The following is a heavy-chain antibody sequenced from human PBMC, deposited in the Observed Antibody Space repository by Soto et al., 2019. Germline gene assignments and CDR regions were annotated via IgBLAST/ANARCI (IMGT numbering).Heavy chain of an antibody. J-gene: IGHJ6*02. CDR3: AALRSMVRGVIHPAIGYYYGMDV. Sequence: ASVKVSCKASGYSFSSYAISWVRQAPGQGLEWMGGIIPIYGTANYAQKFQGRVTITADTSTSTAYMELSSLRSEDTAVYYCAALRSMVRGVIHPAIGYYYGMDVWGQGTTVTVSS. CDR1: GYSFSSYA. D-gene: IGHD3-10*01. CDR2: IIPIYGTA. V-gene: IGHV1-69*06.